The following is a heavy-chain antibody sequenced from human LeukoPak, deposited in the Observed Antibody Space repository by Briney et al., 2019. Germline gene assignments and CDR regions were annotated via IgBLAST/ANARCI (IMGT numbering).Heavy chain of an antibody. CDR2: IYYSGRT. CDR3: ARRRYYNGSGYLE. Sequence: PSETLSLTCSVSGDSVSRSDSYWDWIRQPPGKGLEWIGTIYYSGRTYYSPSLKSRVTMSVDPSNNQFSLNLRSVTAADTAVYYCARRRYYNGSGYLEWGQGTLLSVSS. D-gene: IGHD3-22*01. CDR1: GDSVSRSDSY. V-gene: IGHV4-39*01. J-gene: IGHJ1*01.